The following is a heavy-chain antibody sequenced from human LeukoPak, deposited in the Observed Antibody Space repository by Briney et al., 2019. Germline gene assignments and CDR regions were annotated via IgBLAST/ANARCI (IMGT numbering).Heavy chain of an antibody. D-gene: IGHD3-10*01. J-gene: IGHJ3*02. CDR1: GFILSGSG. CDR2: IRSNSNKYAT. Sequence: GGSLKLSCAASGFILSGSGIHWVRQASGKGLEWVGRIRSNSNKYATSYAASVKGRFTVSRDDSKNTAYLTMNSLETEDTAIYYCTRLDEAADGFVRGAVTRAYDIWGQGTMVTVSS. CDR3: TRLDEAADGFVRGAVTRAYDI. V-gene: IGHV3-73*01.